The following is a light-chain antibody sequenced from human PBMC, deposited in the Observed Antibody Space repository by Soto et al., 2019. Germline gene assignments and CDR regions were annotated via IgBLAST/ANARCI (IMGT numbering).Light chain of an antibody. J-gene: IGLJ3*02. CDR1: SYDIGANNY. V-gene: IGLV2-14*01. Sequence: QSALTQPASVSGSPGQSITISCTGTSYDIGANNYGYWHQHHPGKAPKILIYETANRPSGISHRFSGSKSGNTASMTISGLQAEDEADYFCTSYTRASTLVFGGGTKVTVL. CDR3: TSYTRASTLV. CDR2: ETA.